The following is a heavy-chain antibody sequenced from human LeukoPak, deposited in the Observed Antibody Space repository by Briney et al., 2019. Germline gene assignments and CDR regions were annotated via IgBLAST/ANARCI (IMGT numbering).Heavy chain of an antibody. J-gene: IGHJ3*02. V-gene: IGHV3-23*01. CDR3: WYYDSSGYYRSHAFDI. CDR1: GFTFSSYA. Sequence: GSLRLSCAASGFTFSSYAMTWVRQAPGKGLEWVSAISGSGGSTYYADSVKGRFTISRDNSKNTLYLQMNSLRAEDTAVYYCWYYDSSGYYRSHAFDIWGQGTMVTVSS. CDR2: ISGSGGST. D-gene: IGHD3-22*01.